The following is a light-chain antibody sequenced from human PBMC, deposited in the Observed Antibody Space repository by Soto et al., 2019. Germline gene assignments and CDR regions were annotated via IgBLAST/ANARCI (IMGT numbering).Light chain of an antibody. CDR3: QQRSNWPPGLT. CDR1: QSVSSY. CDR2: DAS. V-gene: IGKV3-11*01. Sequence: EIVLTQSPATLSLSPGERATLSCRASQSVSSYLAWYQQKPGQAPRLLIYDASNRATGIPARFSGSGSATDFTLTISSLEPEDFAVYYCQQRSNWPPGLTFGGGTKVDIK. J-gene: IGKJ4*01.